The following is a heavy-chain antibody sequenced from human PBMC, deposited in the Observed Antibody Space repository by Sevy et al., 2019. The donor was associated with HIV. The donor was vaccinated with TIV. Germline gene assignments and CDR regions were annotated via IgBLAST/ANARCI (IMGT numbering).Heavy chain of an antibody. CDR2: FYYSGIT. D-gene: IGHD2-2*01. CDR3: ARYCTRTSPHNWFDP. CDR1: GGYMSSGGYY. Sequence: SETLTLTCSVSGGYMSSGGYYWTWMRQSPGKGLEWIGYFYYSGITYYNPSLKSRVIISIDTVKNQFSLKLSSVTAADTAVYYCARYCTRTSPHNWFDPWGQGPLVTVSS. J-gene: IGHJ5*02. V-gene: IGHV4-30-4*01.